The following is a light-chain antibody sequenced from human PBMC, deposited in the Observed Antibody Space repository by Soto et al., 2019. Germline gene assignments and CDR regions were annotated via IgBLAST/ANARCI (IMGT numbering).Light chain of an antibody. CDR1: QSISSY. CDR3: QHRSNWPLT. J-gene: IGKJ4*01. V-gene: IGKV3-11*01. Sequence: EIVLTQSPATLSLSPGERATLSCRASQSISSYLAWYQHKPGQAPRLLIYDASNRATGIPARFSGSGSGTDFTLTISSLEPEYFAVYYCQHRSNWPLTFGGGTKVEIK. CDR2: DAS.